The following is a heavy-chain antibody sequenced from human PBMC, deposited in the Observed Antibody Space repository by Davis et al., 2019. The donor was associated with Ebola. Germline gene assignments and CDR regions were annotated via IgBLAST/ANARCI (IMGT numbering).Heavy chain of an antibody. J-gene: IGHJ4*02. CDR2: IKQDGSEK. CDR1: GFTFSSYW. Sequence: GESLKISCAASGFTFSSYWMSWVRQAPGKGLEWVANIKQDGSEKYYVDSVKGRFTISRDNAKNSLYLQMNSLRAEDTAVYYCTGTWLTYDYWGQGTLVTVSS. CDR3: TGTWLTYDY. V-gene: IGHV3-7*03. D-gene: IGHD1-1*01.